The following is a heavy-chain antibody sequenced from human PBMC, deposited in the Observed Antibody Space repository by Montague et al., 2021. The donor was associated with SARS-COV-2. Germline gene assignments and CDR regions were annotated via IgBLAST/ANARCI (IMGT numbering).Heavy chain of an antibody. J-gene: IGHJ4*02. V-gene: IGHV4-59*01. CDR1: GDSISSYY. CDR3: ARAQNTCFIANCVNYFEV. CDR2: VHYTWGT. Sequence: SETLSLTCEVSGDSISSYYWSWIRQSPGKGLEWIGYVHYTWGTKYTPSLKTRVTLSLDTPKNHFSLKLRSVTAADTAIYYCARAQNTCFIANCVNYFEVWGLGALVTVSS. D-gene: IGHD1-1*01.